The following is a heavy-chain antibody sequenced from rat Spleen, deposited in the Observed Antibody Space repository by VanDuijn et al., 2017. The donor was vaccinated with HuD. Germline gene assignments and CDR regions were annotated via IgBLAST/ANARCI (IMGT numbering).Heavy chain of an antibody. CDR3: TTEGYYGPPGDY. V-gene: IGHV5-31*01. J-gene: IGHJ2*01. Sequence: EVQLVESGGGLVQPGRSLKLTCEASGFTFNNYWMTWIRQAPGKGLEWVASISTGGGSTYYRDSVKGRFTISRDNAKSTLYLQMDSLRSEDTATYYCTTEGYYGPPGDYWGQGVMVTVSS. CDR2: ISTGGGST. CDR1: GFTFNNYW. D-gene: IGHD1-7*01.